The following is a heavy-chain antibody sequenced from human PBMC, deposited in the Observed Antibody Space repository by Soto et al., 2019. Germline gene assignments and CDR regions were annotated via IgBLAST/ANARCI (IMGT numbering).Heavy chain of an antibody. J-gene: IGHJ4*02. CDR3: VIELGTLDY. CDR2: INPNSGGT. V-gene: IGHV1-2*04. Sequence: ASVKVSCKASGYTFTGYYMHWVRQAPGQGLEWMGWINPNSGGTNYAQKFQGWVTMTRDTSISTAYMELSRLRSDDTAVYYGVIELGTLDYWGQGTLVTVSS. CDR1: GYTFTGYY. D-gene: IGHD7-27*01.